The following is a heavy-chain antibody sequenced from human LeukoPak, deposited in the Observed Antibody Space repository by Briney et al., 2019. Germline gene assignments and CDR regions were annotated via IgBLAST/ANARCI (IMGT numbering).Heavy chain of an antibody. Sequence: PGGSLILSCVGSGFTFRSHAMSWVRQAPEKGLGFVSGIYENGGTTYYADSVKGRFSISRDNSKNTLYLQMDSLRGEDTAVYYCAKDFRIGYSAHFDYWGQGALVTVSS. CDR3: AKDFRIGYSAHFDY. CDR1: GFTFRSHA. V-gene: IGHV3-23*01. J-gene: IGHJ4*02. D-gene: IGHD2-21*01. CDR2: IYENGGTT.